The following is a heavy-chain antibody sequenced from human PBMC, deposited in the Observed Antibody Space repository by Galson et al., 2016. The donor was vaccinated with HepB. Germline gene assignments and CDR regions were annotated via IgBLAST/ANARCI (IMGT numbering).Heavy chain of an antibody. V-gene: IGHV5-51*01. CDR2: IYPGDSDI. J-gene: IGHJ3*01. D-gene: IGHD3-10*01. CDR3: ARRTIDNLLFAFDV. Sequence: QSGAEVKKPGESLEISCKGSGYIFDNYWVGWVRQRPGTGLEWLGIIYPGDSDIRYNPSFQGQVTISVDKSNSIAYLQWSSLKASDTALYYCARRTIDNLLFAFDVWGQGTMVTVSS. CDR1: GYIFDNYW.